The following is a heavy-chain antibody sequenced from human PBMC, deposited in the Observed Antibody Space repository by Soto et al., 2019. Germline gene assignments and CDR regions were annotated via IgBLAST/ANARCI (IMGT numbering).Heavy chain of an antibody. CDR3: ARGVAGSGFDL. Sequence: SCTHTGRISGGGGSRNTAAWKWIKSSPSRGLEWLGRTYYRSNWRHDYAVSVKSRITVNPDTSKNHFSLQLNSVTPDDTAVYYCARGVAGSGFDLWGQGTLVTVSS. J-gene: IGHJ4*02. D-gene: IGHD6-19*01. V-gene: IGHV6-1*01. CDR1: GGGGSRNTAA. CDR2: TYYRSNWRH.